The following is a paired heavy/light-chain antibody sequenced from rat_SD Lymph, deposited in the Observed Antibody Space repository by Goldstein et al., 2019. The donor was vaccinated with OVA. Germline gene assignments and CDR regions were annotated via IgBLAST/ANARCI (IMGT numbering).Heavy chain of an antibody. Sequence: EVQLVESGGGLVQPGRSLKLSCAASGFTFANYYMAWVRQAPKKGLEWVATISTSGTTTYYPDSVRGRFTVSRDNAKSSLYLQMNSLKSEDTATYFCVRELGPRLSFAYWGQGTLVTVSS. J-gene: IGHJ3*01. V-gene: IGHV5-25*01. CDR2: ISTSGTTT. CDR1: GFTFANYY. CDR3: VRELGPRLSFAY. D-gene: IGHD5-1*01.
Light chain of an antibody. CDR1: EGISND. Sequence: DIQMTQSPASLSASLGETVSIECLASEGISNDLAWFQQKSGESPQLLIYAASRLQDGVPSRFSGSGSGTRYSLKISGMQPEDEADYFCQQSYKYPLTFGSGTKLEI. CDR3: QQSYKYPLT. V-gene: IGKV12S8*01. CDR2: AAS. J-gene: IGKJ5*01.